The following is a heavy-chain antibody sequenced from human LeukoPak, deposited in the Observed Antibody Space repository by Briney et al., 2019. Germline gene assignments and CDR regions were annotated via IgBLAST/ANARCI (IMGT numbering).Heavy chain of an antibody. V-gene: IGHV1-2*06. CDR1: GYTFIGYY. J-gene: IGHJ5*02. Sequence: GASVKVSCKASGYTFIGYYMHWVRQAPGQGLEWMGRINPNSGGTNYAQKFQGRVTMTRDTSISTAYMELSRLRSDDTAVYYCARDLRGPYYYDSSGYYHNWFDPWGQGTLVTVSS. CDR2: INPNSGGT. D-gene: IGHD3-22*01. CDR3: ARDLRGPYYYDSSGYYHNWFDP.